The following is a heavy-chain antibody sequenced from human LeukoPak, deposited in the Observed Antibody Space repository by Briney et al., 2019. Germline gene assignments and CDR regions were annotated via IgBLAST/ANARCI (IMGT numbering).Heavy chain of an antibody. CDR3: ATVNPTLERTDDAFDI. D-gene: IGHD1-1*01. V-gene: IGHV1-24*01. CDR1: GYTLTELS. J-gene: IGHJ3*02. CDR2: FDPEDGET. Sequence: ASVKVSCKVSGYTLTELSMHWVRQAPGKGLEWMGGFDPEDGETIYAQKFQGRVTMTEDTSTDTAYMELSSLRSEDTAVYYCATVNPTLERTDDAFDIWGQGTMVTVSS.